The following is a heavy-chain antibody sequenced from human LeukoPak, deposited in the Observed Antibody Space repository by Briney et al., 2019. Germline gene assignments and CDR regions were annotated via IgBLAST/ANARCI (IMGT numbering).Heavy chain of an antibody. CDR2: VRGSGGST. Sequence: GGSLRLSCAASGFTFSSYAMSWVRQAPGKGLELVSGVRGSGGSTYYADSVKGRFTISRDNSKNTLYVQMNSLRVEDTAVYYCARTGSPWYFFDYWGQGTVVTVSS. D-gene: IGHD1-1*01. V-gene: IGHV3-23*01. CDR1: GFTFSSYA. J-gene: IGHJ4*02. CDR3: ARTGSPWYFFDY.